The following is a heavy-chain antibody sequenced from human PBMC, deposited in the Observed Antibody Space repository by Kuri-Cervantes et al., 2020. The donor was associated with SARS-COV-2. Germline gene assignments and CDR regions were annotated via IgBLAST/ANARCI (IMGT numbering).Heavy chain of an antibody. Sequence: LSLTCAVYGGSFSGYYWSWIRQPPGKGLEWVSTISGSGSSTYYADSVKGRFTISRDNAKNSLYLQMNSLRAEDTAVYYCARGTTGSGYWGQGTLVTVSS. CDR3: ARGTTGSGY. J-gene: IGHJ4*02. CDR1: GGSFSGYY. D-gene: IGHD4-11*01. V-gene: IGHV3-11*04. CDR2: ISGSGSST.